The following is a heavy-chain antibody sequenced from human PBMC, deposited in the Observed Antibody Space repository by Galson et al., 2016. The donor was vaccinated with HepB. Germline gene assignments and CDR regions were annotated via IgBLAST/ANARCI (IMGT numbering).Heavy chain of an antibody. D-gene: IGHD5-18*01. CDR2: IDPRDSST. CDR3: ARQPLHSYGRSYLDL. V-gene: IGHV5-10-1*01. J-gene: IGHJ4*02. CDR1: GYTFTDYW. Sequence: QSGAEVKEPGESLRISCEGSGYTFTDYWITWARQEPGKGLEWMGKIDPRDSSTKYSPSLQGQVIISADKSINTAYLQWSSLKASDTAMYYCARQPLHSYGRSYLDLWGQGTLVTVSS.